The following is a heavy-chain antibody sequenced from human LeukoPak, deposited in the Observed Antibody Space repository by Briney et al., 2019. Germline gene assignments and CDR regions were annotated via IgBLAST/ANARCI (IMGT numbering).Heavy chain of an antibody. D-gene: IGHD5-18*01. J-gene: IGHJ4*02. Sequence: SETLSLTCTVSGGSISSGGYFWTWIRQHPGKGLEWIGHIYYTGSTYYNPSLKSRVTISVDTSKNQFSLKLSSVTAADTAVYYCASRDTATGLDWGQGTLVTVSS. CDR1: GGSISSGGYF. CDR2: IYYTGST. V-gene: IGHV4-31*03. CDR3: ASRDTATGLD.